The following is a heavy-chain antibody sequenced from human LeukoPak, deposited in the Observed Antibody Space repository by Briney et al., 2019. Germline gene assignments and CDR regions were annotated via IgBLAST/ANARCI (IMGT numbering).Heavy chain of an antibody. CDR1: GGSISSYY. V-gene: IGHV4-59*12. Sequence: SETLSLTCTVSGGSISSYYWSWIRQPPGKGLEWIGYIYYSGSTNYNPSLKSRVTISVDTSKNQFSLKLTSVTAADTAVYYCARGIVLMVYATCDYWGQGTLVTVSS. J-gene: IGHJ4*02. D-gene: IGHD2-8*01. CDR2: IYYSGST. CDR3: ARGIVLMVYATCDY.